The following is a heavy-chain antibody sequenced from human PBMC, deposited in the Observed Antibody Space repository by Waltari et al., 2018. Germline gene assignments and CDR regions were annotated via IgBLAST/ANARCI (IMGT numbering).Heavy chain of an antibody. Sequence: QVQLVQSGAEVKKPGSSVKVSCKASGGTFSSYAISWVRQAPGQGLEWMGRIIPSVGTANYAQKFQGRVTITADKSTSTAYMELSSLRSEDTAVYYCARGWFRELYAFDIWGQGTMVTVSS. D-gene: IGHD3-10*01. V-gene: IGHV1-69*08. CDR2: IIPSVGTA. CDR3: ARGWFRELYAFDI. CDR1: GGTFSSYA. J-gene: IGHJ3*02.